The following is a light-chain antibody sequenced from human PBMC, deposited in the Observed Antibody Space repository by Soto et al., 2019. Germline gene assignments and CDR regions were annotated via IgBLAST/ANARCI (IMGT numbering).Light chain of an antibody. CDR3: QQHGTSPIT. Sequence: IQMPQSPSSLSASVGDRVTITCRASQSIRTYLNWYQQKPGKAPKLLIYAASSLQSGVPSRFSGSGSGTDFTLTISRLEPEDFAVYYCQQHGTSPITFGQGTRLEIK. CDR1: QSIRTY. CDR2: AAS. V-gene: IGKV1-39*01. J-gene: IGKJ5*01.